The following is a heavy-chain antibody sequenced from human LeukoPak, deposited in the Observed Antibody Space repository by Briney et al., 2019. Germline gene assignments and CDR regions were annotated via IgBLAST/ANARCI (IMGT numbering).Heavy chain of an antibody. J-gene: IGHJ4*02. D-gene: IGHD3-3*01. CDR2: ISAYNGNT. CDR1: GYTFTSYG. Sequence: GASVKVSCKASGYTFTSYGISWVRQAPGQGLEWMGWISAYNGNTNYAQKLQGRVTMTTDTSTSTAYMELRSLRSDDTAVYYCARSNDDFWSGYYIDYWGQGTLVTVSS. CDR3: ARSNDDFWSGYYIDY. V-gene: IGHV1-18*01.